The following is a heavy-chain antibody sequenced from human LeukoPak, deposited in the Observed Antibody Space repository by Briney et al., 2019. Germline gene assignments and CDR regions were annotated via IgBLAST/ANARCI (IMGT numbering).Heavy chain of an antibody. CDR3: ARSGLATVTSNDWYFDL. CDR1: GFTFSTYG. Sequence: GGSLRLSCAASGFTFSTYGMHWVRQAPGKGLEWVAVIWYGGSNTYYADSVKGRFTISRDNSKNTLYLQMNSLRAEDTAVYYCARSGLATVTSNDWYFDLWGRGTLVTVSS. D-gene: IGHD4-17*01. V-gene: IGHV3-33*08. CDR2: IWYGGSNT. J-gene: IGHJ2*01.